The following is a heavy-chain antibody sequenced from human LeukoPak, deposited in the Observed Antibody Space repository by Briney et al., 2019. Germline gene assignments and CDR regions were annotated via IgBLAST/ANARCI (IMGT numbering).Heavy chain of an antibody. J-gene: IGHJ4*02. CDR1: GGTFSSYA. Sequence: SVKVSCKASGGTFSSYAISWVRQAPGQGLEWRGGIIPIFGTANYAQKFQGRVTITTDESTSTAYMELSSLRSEDTAVYYCARTMVRGVIVGFDYWGQGTLVTVSS. CDR2: IIPIFGTA. V-gene: IGHV1-69*05. D-gene: IGHD3-10*01. CDR3: ARTMVRGVIVGFDY.